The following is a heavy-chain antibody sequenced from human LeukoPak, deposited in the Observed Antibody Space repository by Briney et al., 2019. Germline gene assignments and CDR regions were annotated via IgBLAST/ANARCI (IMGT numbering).Heavy chain of an antibody. CDR3: ARDLMVYAIDGYYYGMDV. D-gene: IGHD2-8*01. Sequence: GASVKVSCKASGYTFTGYYMHWVRQAPGQGLEWMGWINPNSGGTNYAQKFQGRVTMTRDTSISTAYMELSRPRSDDTAVYYCARDLMVYAIDGYYYGMDVWGQGTTVTVSS. CDR1: GYTFTGYY. V-gene: IGHV1-2*02. J-gene: IGHJ6*02. CDR2: INPNSGGT.